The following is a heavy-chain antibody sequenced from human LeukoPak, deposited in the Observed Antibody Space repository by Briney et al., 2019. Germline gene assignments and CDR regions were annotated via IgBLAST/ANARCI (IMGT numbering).Heavy chain of an antibody. Sequence: PSETLSLTCTVSGVSISSYYWSWIRQPPGKGLEWIGYIYYSGSTNYNPSLKSRVTILVDTYKNQFSLKLSYVTGADTAVYYCARQGRMATRREFDYWGQGTLVTVSS. CDR3: ARQGRMATRREFDY. J-gene: IGHJ4*02. CDR2: IYYSGST. D-gene: IGHD5-24*01. CDR1: GVSISSYY. V-gene: IGHV4-59*08.